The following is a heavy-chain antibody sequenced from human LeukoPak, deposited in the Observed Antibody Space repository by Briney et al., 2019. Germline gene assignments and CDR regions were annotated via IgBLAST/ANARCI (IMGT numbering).Heavy chain of an antibody. D-gene: IGHD2-21*02. Sequence: SETLSLTCTVSGGSISSYYWSWIRQPPGKGLEWIGEINHSGSTNYNPSLKSRVTISVDTSKNQFSLKLSSVTAADTAVYYCARYCGGDCYSANLNWFDPWGQGTLVTVSS. V-gene: IGHV4-34*01. J-gene: IGHJ5*02. CDR3: ARYCGGDCYSANLNWFDP. CDR1: GGSISSYY. CDR2: INHSGST.